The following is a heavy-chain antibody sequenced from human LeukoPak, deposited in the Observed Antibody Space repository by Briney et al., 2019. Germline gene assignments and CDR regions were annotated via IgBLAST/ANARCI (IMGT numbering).Heavy chain of an antibody. CDR1: GGTFSSYA. D-gene: IGHD2-2*01. CDR2: IIPIFGTA. Sequence: GSSVKVSCKASGGTFSSYAISWVRQAPGQGFGWRGGIIPIFGTANYAQKFQGRVTITTDESTSTAYMELSSLRSEDTAVYYCARGGVPAAMVNNWFDPWGQGTLVTVSS. V-gene: IGHV1-69*05. CDR3: ARGGVPAAMVNNWFDP. J-gene: IGHJ5*02.